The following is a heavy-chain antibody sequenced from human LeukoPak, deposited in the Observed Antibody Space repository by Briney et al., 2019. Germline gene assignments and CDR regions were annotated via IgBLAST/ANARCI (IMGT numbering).Heavy chain of an antibody. CDR1: GGSFSGYY. CDR3: ARIGRTGTTSRGYRDSGDY. V-gene: IGHV4-34*01. D-gene: IGHD1-1*01. CDR2: INHSGST. J-gene: IGHJ4*02. Sequence: SETLSLTCAVYGGSFSGYYWSWIRQPPGKGLGWIGEINHSGSTNYNPSLKSRVTISVDTSKNQFSLKLSSVTAADTAVYYCARIGRTGTTSRGYRDSGDYWGQGTLVTVSS.